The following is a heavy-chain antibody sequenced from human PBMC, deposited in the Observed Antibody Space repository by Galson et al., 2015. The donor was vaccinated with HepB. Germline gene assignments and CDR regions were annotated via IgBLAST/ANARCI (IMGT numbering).Heavy chain of an antibody. CDR3: ALSTSFPPTEIDY. V-gene: IGHV3-30*03. Sequence: SLRLSCAASGFSFSIYGIHWVRQAPGRGLEWVAFISKDGTNKYYVDSVKGRFSISTDTSKNTVYVQINSLRPEDTAVYFCALSTSFPPTEIDYWGQGTLVTVSS. CDR1: GFSFSIYG. J-gene: IGHJ4*02. CDR2: ISKDGTNK. D-gene: IGHD2-2*01.